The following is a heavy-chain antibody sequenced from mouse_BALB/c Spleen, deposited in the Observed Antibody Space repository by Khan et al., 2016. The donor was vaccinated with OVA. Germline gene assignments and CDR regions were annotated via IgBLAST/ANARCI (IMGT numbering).Heavy chain of an antibody. CDR2: IDPFSGGI. CDR1: GYSFTSYY. V-gene: IGHV1S135*01. D-gene: IGHD2-2*01. J-gene: IGHJ3*01. CDR3: KRHGYVAWFTY. Sequence: LQQSGPELMKPGASVKISCKASGYSFTSYYIHWIMQSHGKSLEWIGYIDPFSGGITYNQKFKGKATLTVDKSSSTAYIYFSNLTSEDSAVYYCKRHGYVAWFTYWGQGTLVTVSA.